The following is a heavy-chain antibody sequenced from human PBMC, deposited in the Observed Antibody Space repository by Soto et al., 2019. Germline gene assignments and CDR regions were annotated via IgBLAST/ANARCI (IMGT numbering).Heavy chain of an antibody. CDR3: ARRRGSNGWFDL. CDR1: GYTFINYD. J-gene: IGHJ5*02. D-gene: IGHD2-8*01. V-gene: IGHV1-8*01. Sequence: ASVKVSCKASGYTFINYDINWVRQATGQGLEWVGWMNPDSGNTGYAQNFQGRVTMTGNTSISSVYMELSSLTSEDTAVYYCARRRGSNGWFDLWGQGTLVTVSS. CDR2: MNPDSGNT.